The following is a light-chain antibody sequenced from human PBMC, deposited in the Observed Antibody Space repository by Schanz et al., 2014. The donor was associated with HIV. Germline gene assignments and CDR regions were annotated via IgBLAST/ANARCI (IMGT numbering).Light chain of an antibody. CDR1: SSDVGGYNY. V-gene: IGLV2-23*02. CDR3: CSYAPSSTLV. Sequence: QSVLTQPASVSGSPGQSITISCTGTSSDVGGYNYVSWYQQHPGKAPKLMIYDVTKRPSGVPDRFSGSKSGNTASLTISGLQAEDEADYYCCSYAPSSTLVFGGGTKLTVL. CDR2: DVT. J-gene: IGLJ3*02.